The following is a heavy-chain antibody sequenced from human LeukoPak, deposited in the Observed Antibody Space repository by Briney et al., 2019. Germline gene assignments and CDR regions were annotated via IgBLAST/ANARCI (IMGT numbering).Heavy chain of an antibody. Sequence: GGSLRLSCAASGFTFSSYSMDWVRQAPGKGLEWVSSISSSSSYIYYADSVKGRFTISRDNAKNSLYLQMNSLRAEDTAVYYCARDLANDSSGYPDYWGQGTLVTVSS. V-gene: IGHV3-21*01. CDR3: ARDLANDSSGYPDY. CDR2: ISSSSSYI. CDR1: GFTFSSYS. J-gene: IGHJ4*02. D-gene: IGHD3-22*01.